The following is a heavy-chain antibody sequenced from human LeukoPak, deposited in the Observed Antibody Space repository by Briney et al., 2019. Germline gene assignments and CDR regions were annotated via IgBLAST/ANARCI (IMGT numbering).Heavy chain of an antibody. D-gene: IGHD6-19*01. CDR1: GGSISSSSYY. V-gene: IGHV4-39*01. J-gene: IGHJ4*02. CDR3: TSGSRVAGMIFDY. Sequence: PSETLSLTCTVSGGSISSSSYYWGWIRQPPGKGLEWIGSIYYSGSTYYNPSLKSRVTISVDTSKNQFSLKLSSVTAADTAAYYCTSGSRVAGMIFDYWGQGTLVTVSS. CDR2: IYYSGST.